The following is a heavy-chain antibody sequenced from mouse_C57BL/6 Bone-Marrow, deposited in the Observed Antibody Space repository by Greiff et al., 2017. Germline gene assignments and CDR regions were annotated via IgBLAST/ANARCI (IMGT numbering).Heavy chain of an antibody. CDR1: GYTFTSYW. D-gene: IGHD2-1*01. CDR2: INPSSGYT. Sequence: VQLQQSGAELAKPGASVKLSCKASGYTFTSYWMHWVKQRPGQGLAWIGYINPSSGYTTYNQKFKDKATLTADKSSSTAYMQLCSLTYEDSAVYYCARSFLLYFDYWGQGTTLTVSS. J-gene: IGHJ2*01. CDR3: ARSFLLYFDY. V-gene: IGHV1-7*01.